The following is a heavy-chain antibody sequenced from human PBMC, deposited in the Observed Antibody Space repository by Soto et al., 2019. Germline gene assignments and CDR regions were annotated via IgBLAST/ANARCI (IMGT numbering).Heavy chain of an antibody. CDR1: GFTFDDYA. D-gene: IGHD3-16*02. J-gene: IGHJ3*02. CDR3: AKDIYDYIWGSYRIGHAFDI. V-gene: IGHV3-9*01. CDR2: ISWNSGSI. Sequence: EVQLVESGGGLVQPGRSLRLSCAASGFTFDDYAMHWVRQAPGKGLEWVSGISWNSGSIGYADSVKGRFTISRDNAKNSLYLQMNSLRAEDTALYYCAKDIYDYIWGSYRIGHAFDIWGQGTMVTVSS.